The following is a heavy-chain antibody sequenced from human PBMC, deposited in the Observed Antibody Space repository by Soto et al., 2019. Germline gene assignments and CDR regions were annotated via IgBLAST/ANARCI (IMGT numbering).Heavy chain of an antibody. V-gene: IGHV2-5*01. CDR3: ARKVLRYFDWSPDY. CDR1: GVSLSTSGVG. D-gene: IGHD3-9*01. CDR2: IYWNDDK. J-gene: IGHJ4*02. Sequence: QITLKESGSTLVKPTQTLTLTCTFSGVSLSTSGVGVGWIRQPPGKALEWLALIYWNDDKRYSPSLKSRLTITKDTSKNQVVLTMTNMDPVDTATYYCARKVLRYFDWSPDYWGQGTLVTVSS.